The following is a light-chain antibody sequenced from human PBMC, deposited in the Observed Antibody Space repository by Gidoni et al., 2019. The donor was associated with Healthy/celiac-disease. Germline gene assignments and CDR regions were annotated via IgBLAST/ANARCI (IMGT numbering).Light chain of an antibody. CDR3: QQSYSTPRT. V-gene: IGKV1-39*01. J-gene: IGKJ2*01. CDR1: QSSSSY. CDR2: AAS. Sequence: QMTQPPSSLSASVGDRVTITCRASQSSSSYLNWYQQKPGKAPKLLIYAASSLQSGGPSMFIDRGSVSDLTLTISSLQPEDCSTYYFQQSYSTPRTFGQGTKLEIK.